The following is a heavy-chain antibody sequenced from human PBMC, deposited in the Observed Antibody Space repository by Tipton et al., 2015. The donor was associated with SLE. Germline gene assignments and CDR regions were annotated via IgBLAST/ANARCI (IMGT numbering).Heavy chain of an antibody. D-gene: IGHD1-26*01. CDR1: GFTFSSYA. Sequence: SLRLSCAASGFTFSSYAMYWVRQAPGKGLEWVAVISYDGSNKYYADSVKGRFTISRDNSKNTLYLQMNSLRAEDTALYFCAGELLDYFDYWGQGTLVTVSS. V-gene: IGHV3-30*04. CDR2: ISYDGSNK. J-gene: IGHJ4*02. CDR3: AGELLDYFDY.